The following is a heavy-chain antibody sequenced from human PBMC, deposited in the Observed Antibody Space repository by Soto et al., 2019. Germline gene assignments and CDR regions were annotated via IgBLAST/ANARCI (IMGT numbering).Heavy chain of an antibody. CDR1: GYTFTNYA. CDR3: ERQGIPYNSCSGDYFYSYYNYMDV. Sequence: QAPLVQSGAEVKKPGASVKVSCKASGYTFTNYAVHWLRQAPGQALEWMGWLNAGNGDTKYSPTFQARVTITRDTSASAACMELSSLRSEDTDVYYCERQGIPYNSCSGDYFYSYYNYMDVWGKETTVTVSS. J-gene: IGHJ6*03. V-gene: IGHV1-3*01. D-gene: IGHD3-10*01. CDR2: LNAGNGDT.